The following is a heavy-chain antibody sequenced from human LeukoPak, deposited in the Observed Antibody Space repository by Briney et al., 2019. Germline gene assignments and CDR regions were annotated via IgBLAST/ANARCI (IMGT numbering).Heavy chain of an antibody. CDR3: ARMHTPLFGAHIEN. D-gene: IGHD3-16*01. J-gene: IGHJ4*02. CDR2: IDWDDDK. Sequence: SGPALVKPTQTLTLTCNISGLSLTTGGMCVTWVRQPPGKALEWLARIDWDDDKYYSTSLRTRLTISKDTSKNQVVLTMTNMDPVNTGTYFCARMHTPLFGAHIENWAKGTLVTVSS. V-gene: IGHV2-70*11. CDR1: GLSLTTGGMC.